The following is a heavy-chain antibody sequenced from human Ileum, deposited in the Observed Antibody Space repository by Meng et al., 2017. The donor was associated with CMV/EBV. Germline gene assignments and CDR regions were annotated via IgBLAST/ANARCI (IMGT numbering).Heavy chain of an antibody. CDR2: ISSSGDNT. CDR1: GLSLSNYA. Sequence: GGSLRLSCAASGLSLSNYAMSWVRQAPGKGLEWVSSISSSGDNTWHADSVKGRFTISRDNSKTLLYLKMSSLRAEDTAAYYCATYRTFSGPLGKWGQGTLVTVSS. CDR3: ATYRTFSGPLGK. V-gene: IGHV3-23*01. J-gene: IGHJ4*02. D-gene: IGHD3-10*01.